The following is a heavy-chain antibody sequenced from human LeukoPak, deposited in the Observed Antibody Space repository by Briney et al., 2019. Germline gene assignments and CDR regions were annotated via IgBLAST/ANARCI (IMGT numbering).Heavy chain of an antibody. J-gene: IGHJ5*02. CDR1: GFTFSSYA. D-gene: IGHD3-16*01. Sequence: GGSLRLSCAASGFTFSSYAMSWVRQAPGEGLEWVSGISAGGGTRYYADSVKGRFTTSRDSSRNTLYLQMDSLTAEDTALYYCAKDRDGGSNTRAKGFDLWGQGTLVTVSS. CDR3: AKDRDGGSNTRAKGFDL. CDR2: ISAGGGTR. V-gene: IGHV3-23*01.